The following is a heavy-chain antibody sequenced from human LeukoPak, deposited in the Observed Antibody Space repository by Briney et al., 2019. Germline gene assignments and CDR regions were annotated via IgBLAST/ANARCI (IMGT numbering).Heavy chain of an antibody. V-gene: IGHV3-30*04. J-gene: IGHJ4*02. CDR1: GFTFNTYA. D-gene: IGHD1-26*01. CDR2: ISSGGTYE. CDR3: ARDRGGSYSAIDY. Sequence: PGGSLRLSCAASGFTFNTYAMHWVRQAPGKGLEWVSLISSGGTYEYYADSVKGRFTISRDNAKNSLYLQMNSLRAEDTAVYYCARDRGGSYSAIDYWGQGTLVTVSS.